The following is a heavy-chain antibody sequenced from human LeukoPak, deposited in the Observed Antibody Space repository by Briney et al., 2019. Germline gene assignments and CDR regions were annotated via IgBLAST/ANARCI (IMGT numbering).Heavy chain of an antibody. CDR2: ISSSGSTI. CDR1: GFTFSDYY. J-gene: IGHJ6*03. D-gene: IGHD3-9*01. CDR3: ARHSYDILTGYSSYYYYMDV. Sequence: GGSLRLSCAASGFTFSDYYMSWIRQAPGKGLEWVSYISSSGSTIYYADSVKGRFTISRDNAKNSLYLQMNSLRAEDTAVYYCARHSYDILTGYSSYYYYMDVWGKGTTVTISS. V-gene: IGHV3-11*04.